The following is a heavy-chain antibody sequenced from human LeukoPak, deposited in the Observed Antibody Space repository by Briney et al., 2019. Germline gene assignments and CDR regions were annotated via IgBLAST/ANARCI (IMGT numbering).Heavy chain of an antibody. CDR2: ISGSGATI. D-gene: IGHD1-26*01. Sequence: GGSLRLSCAASGFTFSSYAMRGVRQAPGKGLEWVSAISGSGATIYYADSVKGRFTISRDNSRDMVYLQMNSLRVEDTAIYYCAKAAQGSVSFDLWGQGTLVTVSS. CDR1: GFTFSSYA. V-gene: IGHV3-23*01. J-gene: IGHJ5*02. CDR3: AKAAQGSVSFDL.